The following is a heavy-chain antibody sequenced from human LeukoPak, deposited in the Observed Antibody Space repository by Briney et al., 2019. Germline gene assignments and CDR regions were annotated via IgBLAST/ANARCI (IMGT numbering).Heavy chain of an antibody. CDR2: INTNTGNP. Sequence: ASVKVSCKASGYTFTSYAMNWLRQAPGQEREWMGWINTNTGNPPYAQGFTGRFVFSLDTSVSTAYLQISSLKAEDTAVYYCARGCRVNYYYMDVWGKGTTVTVSS. CDR1: GYTFTSYA. V-gene: IGHV7-4-1*02. CDR3: ARGCRVNYYYMDV. D-gene: IGHD4-23*01. J-gene: IGHJ6*03.